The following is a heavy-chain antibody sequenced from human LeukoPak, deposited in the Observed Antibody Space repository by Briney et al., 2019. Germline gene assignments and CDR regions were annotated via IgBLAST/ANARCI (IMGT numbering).Heavy chain of an antibody. J-gene: IGHJ4*02. V-gene: IGHV3-74*01. CDR1: GFTFRDYW. CDR2: INGDETSR. CDR3: AKDIYPYGSGSSFYYFDY. D-gene: IGHD3-10*01. Sequence: GGSLRLSCTASGFTFRDYWMHWIRQTPREGLVWVSRINGDETSRAYADSVEGRFTISRDNAKNTLYLQMNSLRAEDTALYYCAKDIYPYGSGSSFYYFDYWGQGTLVTVSS.